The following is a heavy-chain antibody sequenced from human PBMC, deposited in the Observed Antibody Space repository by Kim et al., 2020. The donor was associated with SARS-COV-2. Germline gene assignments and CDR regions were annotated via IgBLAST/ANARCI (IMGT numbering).Heavy chain of an antibody. Sequence: GGSLRLSCAASGFTFSRYEMNWVRQAPGKGLEWVSYIDLRGSTIYYADSVKGRFTISRDNAKNSLFLQMNSLRAEDTAMYYCARDDDGGNSLVDALDMWGRGTMVIVSS. CDR1: GFTFSRYE. D-gene: IGHD2-21*02. J-gene: IGHJ3*02. V-gene: IGHV3-48*03. CDR3: ARDDDGGNSLVDALDM. CDR2: IDLRGSTI.